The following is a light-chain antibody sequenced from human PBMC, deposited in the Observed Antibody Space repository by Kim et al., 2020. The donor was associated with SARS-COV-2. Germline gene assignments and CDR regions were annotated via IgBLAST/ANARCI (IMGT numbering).Light chain of an antibody. V-gene: IGKV3-11*01. CDR1: QSVRNY. Sequence: WAPGERASLSCRTSQSVRNYLAWYQHKPGQSPRLLIYDASNRATGTPARFSGSGSGTDFTLTISSLEPEDFAVYYCQQRDNWPLNFGGGTKVDIK. CDR3: QQRDNWPLN. CDR2: DAS. J-gene: IGKJ4*01.